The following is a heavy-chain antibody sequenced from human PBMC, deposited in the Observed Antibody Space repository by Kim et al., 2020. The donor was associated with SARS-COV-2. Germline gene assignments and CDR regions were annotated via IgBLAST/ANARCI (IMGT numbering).Heavy chain of an antibody. V-gene: IGHV1-3*01. CDR2: T. J-gene: IGHJ3*02. CDR3: ARVDRGGAFDI. Sequence: TKYSQKFQGRVTITRDTSASPAYMELSSLRSEDTAVYYCARVDRGGAFDIWGQGTMVTVSS. D-gene: IGHD2-2*03.